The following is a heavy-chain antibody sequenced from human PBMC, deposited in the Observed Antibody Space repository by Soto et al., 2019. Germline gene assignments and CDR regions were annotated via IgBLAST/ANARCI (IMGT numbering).Heavy chain of an antibody. CDR3: ATYDDYGSSNYGLDV. V-gene: IGHV4-4*02. CDR1: GGSISSNSW. D-gene: IGHD4-17*01. CDR2: MYHSGNT. Sequence: QVQLQESGPALVKPSGTLSVTCAVSGGSISSNSWWTWVRQPPGQGLEWIGEMYHSGNTNYNPSLQSRVTLSVDKSKNQFSLNLTSVTAVDTAVYYCATYDDYGSSNYGLDVWGQGTTVTVSS. J-gene: IGHJ6*02.